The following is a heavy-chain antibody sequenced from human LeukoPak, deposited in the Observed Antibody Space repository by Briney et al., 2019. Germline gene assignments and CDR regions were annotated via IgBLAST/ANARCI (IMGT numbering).Heavy chain of an antibody. Sequence: SETLSLTCAVYGGSFSGYYWSWIRQPPGKGLEWIGEINHSGSTNYNPSLKSRVTISVDTSKNQFSLKLSSVTAADTAVYYCARANTMSNGDAFDIWGQGTMVTVSS. D-gene: IGHD3-10*02. CDR1: GGSFSGYY. CDR2: INHSGST. CDR3: ARANTMSNGDAFDI. V-gene: IGHV4-34*01. J-gene: IGHJ3*02.